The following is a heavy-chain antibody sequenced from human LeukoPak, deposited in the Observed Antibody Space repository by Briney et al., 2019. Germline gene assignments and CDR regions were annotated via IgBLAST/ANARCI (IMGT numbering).Heavy chain of an antibody. CDR2: IYSDDTT. Sequence: GGSLRLSCAAFGFTVSDNYMNWVRQSPGKGLERVSGIYSDDTTHYADSVKGRFTISRDNSKNTVYLQISSLRVEDTAVYFCARAPYDILTGSYFDYWGQGTLVTVSS. J-gene: IGHJ4*02. V-gene: IGHV3-53*01. CDR3: ARAPYDILTGSYFDY. CDR1: GFTVSDNY. D-gene: IGHD3-9*01.